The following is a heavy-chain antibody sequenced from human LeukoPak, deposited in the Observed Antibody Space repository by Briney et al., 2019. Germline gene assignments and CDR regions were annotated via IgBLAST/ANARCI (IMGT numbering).Heavy chain of an antibody. V-gene: IGHV3-9*01. CDR1: GFTFDDYA. CDR2: ISWNSGSI. Sequence: GGSLRLSCAASGFTFDDYAMHWVRQAPGKGLEWVSGISWNSGSIGYADSVKGRFTISRDNAKNSLYLQMNSLRAEDTALYYCAKAFHYYDSSGAFDIWGQGTMVTVSP. J-gene: IGHJ3*02. D-gene: IGHD3-22*01. CDR3: AKAFHYYDSSGAFDI.